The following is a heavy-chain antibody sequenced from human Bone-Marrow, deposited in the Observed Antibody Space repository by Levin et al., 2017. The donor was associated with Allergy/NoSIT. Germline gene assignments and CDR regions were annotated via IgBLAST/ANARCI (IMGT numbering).Heavy chain of an antibody. CDR3: ARDEGEDGSGPNYYYYYGMDV. D-gene: IGHD3-10*01. J-gene: IGHJ6*02. CDR2: ISYDGSNK. Sequence: GESLKISCAASGFTFSSYAMHWVRQAPGKGLEWVAVISYDGSNKYYADSVKGRFTISRDNSKNTLYLQMNSLRAEDTAVYYCARDEGEDGSGPNYYYYYGMDVWGQGTTVTVSS. V-gene: IGHV3-30-3*01. CDR1: GFTFSSYA.